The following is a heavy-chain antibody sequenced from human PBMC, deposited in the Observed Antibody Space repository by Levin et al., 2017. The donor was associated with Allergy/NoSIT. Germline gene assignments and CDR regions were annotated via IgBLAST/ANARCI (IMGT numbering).Heavy chain of an antibody. D-gene: IGHD4-17*01. CDR1: GGSFSGYY. Sequence: PGGSLRLSCAVYGGSFSGYYWSWIHQPPGKGLEWIGEINHSGSTNYNPSLKSRVTISVDTSKNQFSLKLSSVTAADTAVYYCARGDGDYFPFDYWGQGTLVTVSS. CDR3: ARGDGDYFPFDY. CDR2: INHSGST. V-gene: IGHV4-34*01. J-gene: IGHJ4*02.